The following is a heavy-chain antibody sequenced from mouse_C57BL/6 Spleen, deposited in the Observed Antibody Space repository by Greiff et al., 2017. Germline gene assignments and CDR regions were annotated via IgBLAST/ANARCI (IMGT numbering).Heavy chain of an antibody. J-gene: IGHJ4*01. D-gene: IGHD1-1*01. CDR1: GFNIKNTY. CDR3: ARSERYITTVAGAMDY. Sequence: EVQLQQSVAELVRPGASVKLSCTASGFNIKNTYMHWVKQRPEQGLEWIGRIDPANGNTKYAPKFRGKATITADTSSNTAYLQLSSLTSEDTAIYYCARSERYITTVAGAMDYWGQGTSVTVSS. V-gene: IGHV14-3*01. CDR2: IDPANGNT.